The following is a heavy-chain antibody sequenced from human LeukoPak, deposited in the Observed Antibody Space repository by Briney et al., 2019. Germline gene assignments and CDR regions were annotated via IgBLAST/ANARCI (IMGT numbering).Heavy chain of an antibody. CDR1: GFTFSSYA. J-gene: IGHJ4*02. CDR2: ISYDGSNK. CDR3: ARDYTPYYFDY. V-gene: IGHV3-30-3*01. Sequence: GGSLRLSCAASGFTFSSYAMHWVRQAPGKGLEWVAVISYDGSNKYYADSVKGRFTISRDNSKNTLYLQMNGLRAEDTAVYYCARDYTPYYFDYWGQGTLVTVSS.